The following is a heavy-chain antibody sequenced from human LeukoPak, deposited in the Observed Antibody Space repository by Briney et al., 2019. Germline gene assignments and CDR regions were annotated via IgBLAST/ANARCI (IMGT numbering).Heavy chain of an antibody. Sequence: ASVKVSCKASGGTFSSYAISWVRQAPGQGLEWMGGIIPIFGTANYAQKFQGRVTITTDESTSTAYMVLSSLRSEDTAVYYCARAGMVEATSDYFDYWGQGTLVTVSS. J-gene: IGHJ4*02. CDR1: GGTFSSYA. CDR3: ARAGMVEATSDYFDY. V-gene: IGHV1-69*05. D-gene: IGHD1-26*01. CDR2: IIPIFGTA.